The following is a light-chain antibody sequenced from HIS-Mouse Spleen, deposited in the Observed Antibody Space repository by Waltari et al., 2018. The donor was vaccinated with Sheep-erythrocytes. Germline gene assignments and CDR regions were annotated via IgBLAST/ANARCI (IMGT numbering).Light chain of an antibody. CDR3: CSYAGSRTWV. J-gene: IGLJ3*02. CDR2: EGS. Sequence: QSALTQPASVSGSPGQSITISCTGTSSDVGSYNLVSWYQQHPGKAPKLMVYEGSKRPSGVSNRFSSSKSGNTASLTNSGLQAEDEADYYCCSYAGSRTWVFGGGTKLTVL. CDR1: SSDVGSYNL. V-gene: IGLV2-23*01.